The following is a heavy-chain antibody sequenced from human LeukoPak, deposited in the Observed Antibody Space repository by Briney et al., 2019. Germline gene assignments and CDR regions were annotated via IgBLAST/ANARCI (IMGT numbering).Heavy chain of an antibody. CDR2: IKSKTDGGTT. CDR1: GLTFSTSW. V-gene: IGHV3-15*01. J-gene: IGHJ4*02. Sequence: PGGSLRLSCVASGLTFSTSWMSWVRQAPGRGLEWVGRIKSKTDGGTTDYGAPVKGRFTISRDDSKNTLYLEMNNLKNADTAVYYCTTVPGDLLVWSGESNYFDSWGQGTLVTVSS. CDR3: TTVPGDLLVWSGESNYFDS. D-gene: IGHD3-10*01.